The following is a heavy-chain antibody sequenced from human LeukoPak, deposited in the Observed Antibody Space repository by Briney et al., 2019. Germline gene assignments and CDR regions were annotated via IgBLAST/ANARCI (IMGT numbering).Heavy chain of an antibody. CDR3: ASQRVSIAAASVDY. V-gene: IGHV5-10-1*01. CDR2: IDPSDSYT. Sequence: GESLRISCKGSGYSFTSYWISWMRQMSGKGLEWMGRIDPSDSYTNYSPSFQGHVTISADKSISTAYLQWSSLKASDTAMYYCASQRVSIAAASVDYWGQGTLVTVSS. CDR1: GYSFTSYW. J-gene: IGHJ4*02. D-gene: IGHD6-13*01.